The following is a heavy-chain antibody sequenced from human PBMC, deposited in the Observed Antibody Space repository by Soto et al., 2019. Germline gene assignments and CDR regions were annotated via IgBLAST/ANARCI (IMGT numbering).Heavy chain of an antibody. CDR1: GVSISSSSYY. J-gene: IGHJ4*02. CDR2: IYYSGST. V-gene: IGHV4-39*02. Sequence: SETLSLTCPFSGVSISSSSYYWGWIRQPPGKGLEWIGSIYYSGSTYYNPSLKSRVTISVDTSKNQFSLRAEDTAVYYCAKDRDSSGWSFSDWGQGALVTVSS. D-gene: IGHD6-19*01. CDR3: AKDRDSSGWSFSD.